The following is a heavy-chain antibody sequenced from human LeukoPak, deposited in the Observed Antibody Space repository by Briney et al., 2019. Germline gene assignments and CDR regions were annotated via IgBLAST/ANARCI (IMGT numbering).Heavy chain of an antibody. CDR2: INSDGSSR. Sequence: GSLRLSCAASGFTFSNYWMHWVRQAPGKGLVWVSRINSDGSSRNYADSVKGRFTISRDNAKNTLYLQMNSLRAEDMAVYYCASASSHRIAAGGDYWGQGTLVTVSS. J-gene: IGHJ4*02. D-gene: IGHD6-13*01. V-gene: IGHV3-74*01. CDR3: ASASSHRIAAGGDY. CDR1: GFTFSNYW.